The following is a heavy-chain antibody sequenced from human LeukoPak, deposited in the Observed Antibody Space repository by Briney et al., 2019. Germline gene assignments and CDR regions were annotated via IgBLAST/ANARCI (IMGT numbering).Heavy chain of an antibody. CDR3: ARDPGNKQLGPFDY. V-gene: IGHV3-30*01. CDR2: MSFDGSNK. CDR1: GFTFKSYP. Sequence: GRSLRLSCAASGFTFKSYPMHWIRQTPGKGPEWVAPMSFDGSNKYYADSVQGRFTLSRDNSNNILYLQMNSLRAGDMAVYYCARDPGNKQLGPFDYWGQGTLVTVSS. D-gene: IGHD3-10*01. J-gene: IGHJ4*02.